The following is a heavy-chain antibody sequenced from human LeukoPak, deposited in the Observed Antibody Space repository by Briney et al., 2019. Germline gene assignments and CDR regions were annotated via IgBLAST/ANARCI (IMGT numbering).Heavy chain of an antibody. CDR2: IKSDGSST. D-gene: IGHD3-10*01. J-gene: IGHJ4*02. Sequence: AGGSLRLSCAASGFTFSSYGMHWVRQAPGKGLVWVSRIKSDGSSTTYADSVKGRFTISRDNAKNTLYLQMNSLTAEDTAVYYCARLGARSGSYDYWGQGTLVTVSS. CDR1: GFTFSSYG. V-gene: IGHV3-74*01. CDR3: ARLGARSGSYDY.